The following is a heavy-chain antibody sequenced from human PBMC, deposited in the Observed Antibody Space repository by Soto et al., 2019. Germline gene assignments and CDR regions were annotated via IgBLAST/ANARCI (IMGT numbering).Heavy chain of an antibody. D-gene: IGHD2-15*01. V-gene: IGHV4-59*12. Sequence: SETLSLTCTVSGGSMISYYWSWIRQPPGRGLEWIGFIYYAGSTKYNPSLNSRVTISVDTSKNQFSLKLSPVTAADTAVYYFARGGIDIVVVVAATGDAFDIWGKGTMVTVSS. J-gene: IGHJ3*02. CDR1: GGSMISYY. CDR3: ARGGIDIVVVVAATGDAFDI. CDR2: IYYAGST.